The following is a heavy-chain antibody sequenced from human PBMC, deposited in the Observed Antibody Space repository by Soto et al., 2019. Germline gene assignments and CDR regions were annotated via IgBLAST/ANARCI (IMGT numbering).Heavy chain of an antibody. D-gene: IGHD6-13*01. CDR2: TSYDGSNK. Sequence: QVQLVESGGGVVQPGRSLRLSCAASGFTFSSYGMHWVRQAPGKGLEWVAVTSYDGSNKYYADSVKGRFTISRDNSKNTLYLQMNSLRAEDTAVYYCAKDKAGIAAAGAGFDPWGQGTLVTVSS. CDR3: AKDKAGIAAAGAGFDP. J-gene: IGHJ5*02. V-gene: IGHV3-30*18. CDR1: GFTFSSYG.